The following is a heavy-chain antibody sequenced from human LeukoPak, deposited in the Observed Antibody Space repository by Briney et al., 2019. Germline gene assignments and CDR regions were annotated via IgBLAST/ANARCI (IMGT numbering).Heavy chain of an antibody. J-gene: IGHJ3*02. CDR1: GFTFNIYS. CDR2: ISSTSSHK. Sequence: GGSLRLSCAASGFTFNIYSMNWVRQAPGKGLEWVSSISSTSSHKYYADSVKGRFTVSRDNAKNSLYLQMTSLRAEDTAVYYCAKDQAPYDSSGYYYVAHAFDIWGQGTMVTVSS. V-gene: IGHV3-21*01. CDR3: AKDQAPYDSSGYYYVAHAFDI. D-gene: IGHD3-22*01.